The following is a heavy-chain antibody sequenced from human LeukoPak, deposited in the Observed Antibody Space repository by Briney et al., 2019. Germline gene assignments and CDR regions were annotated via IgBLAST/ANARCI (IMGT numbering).Heavy chain of an antibody. Sequence: PSETLSLTCAVSGGSITSGNWWTWVRQSPGKGLEWIGYISYSGRTNYNPSLKSRVFISVDTSKDQFSLKLTSVTAADTAVYYCAREGGSGWYGGDYWGQGTLVTVSS. CDR1: GGSITSGNW. J-gene: IGHJ4*02. CDR2: ISYSGRT. V-gene: IGHV4-4*02. CDR3: AREGGSGWYGGDY. D-gene: IGHD6-19*01.